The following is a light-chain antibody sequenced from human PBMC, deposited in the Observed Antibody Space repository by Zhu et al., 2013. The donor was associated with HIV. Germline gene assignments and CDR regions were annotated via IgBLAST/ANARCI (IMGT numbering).Light chain of an antibody. J-gene: IGKJ1*01. CDR1: QSVGSN. CDR2: GVS. CDR3: QQYNSYST. V-gene: IGKV3-15*01. Sequence: EIVLTQSPVTLSESPGERVTLSCRASQSVGSNLAWYHQKPGQAPRLLIYGVSTRSTGISDRFSGSANGYGTEFTLTISSLQSEDFGLYYCQQYNSYSTFGQGTKVGLK.